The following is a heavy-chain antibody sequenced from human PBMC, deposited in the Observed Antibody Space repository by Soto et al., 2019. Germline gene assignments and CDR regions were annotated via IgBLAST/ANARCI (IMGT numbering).Heavy chain of an antibody. CDR3: ARYSIAARRGIDY. V-gene: IGHV4-30-2*01. Sequence: QLQLQESGSGLVKPSQTLTLACVVSGGSISSGGNSWSGIRQPPGKGLEWIGYIYHSGSTYYNPSLKSRVTISVDRSKNQFSLKLNSVTAADTAVYYCARYSIAARRGIDYWGQGTLVTVSS. CDR2: IYHSGST. J-gene: IGHJ4*02. CDR1: GGSISSGGNS. D-gene: IGHD6-6*01.